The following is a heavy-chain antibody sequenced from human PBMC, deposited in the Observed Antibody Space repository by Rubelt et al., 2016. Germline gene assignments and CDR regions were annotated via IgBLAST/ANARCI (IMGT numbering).Heavy chain of an antibody. V-gene: IGHV4-31*03. CDR2: IYYSGST. CDR3: AGDLGGGSSAFDY. D-gene: IGHD3-16*01. Sequence: QVQLQESGPGLVKPSQTLSLTCTVSGASISSGGYFWSWIRQHPGKGLEWIGYIYYSGSTYYNPSLKSRITISVDTSKNQFSLKRSSVRAGEKALYYWAGDLGGGSSAFDYWGQGTLVTVSS. CDR1: GASISSGGYF. J-gene: IGHJ4*02.